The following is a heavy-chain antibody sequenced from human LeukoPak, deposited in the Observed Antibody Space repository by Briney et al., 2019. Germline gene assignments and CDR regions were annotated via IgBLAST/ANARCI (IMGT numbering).Heavy chain of an antibody. Sequence: GESLKISCKASGASFTKYWFNWVRQKHGKGLEWMGTNFPGDSDTRLSPSFQGQVTISADKATSTTYLQWNSLEDSDSAMYYCARRTYYGSGTYWYFDYWGQGTLVTVSS. V-gene: IGHV5-51*01. D-gene: IGHD3-10*01. J-gene: IGHJ4*02. CDR2: NFPGDSDT. CDR3: ARRTYYGSGTYWYFDY. CDR1: GASFTKYW.